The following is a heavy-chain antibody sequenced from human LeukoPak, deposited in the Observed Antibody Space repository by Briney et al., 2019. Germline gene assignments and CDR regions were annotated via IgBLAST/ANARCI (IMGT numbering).Heavy chain of an antibody. D-gene: IGHD1-1*01. J-gene: IGHJ4*02. V-gene: IGHV3-11*01. CDR2: ISSSGSTI. Sequence: GGSLRLSCAASGFTVSSNYMSWIRQAPGKGLEWVSYISSSGSTIYYADSVKGRFTISRDNAKNSLYLQMNSLRAEDTAVYYCARDHNIRSFDYWGQGTLVTVSS. CDR3: ARDHNIRSFDY. CDR1: GFTVSSNY.